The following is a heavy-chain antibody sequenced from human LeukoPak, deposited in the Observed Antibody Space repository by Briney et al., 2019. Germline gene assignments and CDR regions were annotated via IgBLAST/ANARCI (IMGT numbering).Heavy chain of an antibody. CDR3: XXXXXXXXXXXYYYYYMDV. J-gene: IGHJ6*03. V-gene: IGHV3-30*02. CDR2: IRYDGSNK. CDR1: XFTFSSYG. Sequence: CAXSXFTFSSYGMHWVRQAPGKGLEWVAFIRYDGSNKYYADSVKGRFTIFRDNSKNTLYLQMNSLRAEDTAVYYCXXXXXXXXXXXYYYYYMDVWGKGTTVTVSS.